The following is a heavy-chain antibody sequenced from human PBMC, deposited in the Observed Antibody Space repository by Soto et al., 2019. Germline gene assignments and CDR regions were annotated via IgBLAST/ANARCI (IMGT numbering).Heavy chain of an antibody. J-gene: IGHJ4*02. CDR3: ARGNGSSGWQDYFDY. CDR2: INPNSGGT. D-gene: IGHD6-19*01. V-gene: IGHV1-2*04. CDR1: GYTFTGYY. Sequence: ASVKVSCKASGYTFTGYYMHWVRQAPGQGLEWMGWINPNSGGTNYAQKFQGWVTMTRDTSISTAYMELSRLRSDDTAVYYCARGNGSSGWQDYFDYWGQGTLVTVSS.